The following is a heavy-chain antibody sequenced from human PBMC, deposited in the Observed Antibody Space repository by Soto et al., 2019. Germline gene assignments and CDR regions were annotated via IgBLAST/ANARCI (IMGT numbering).Heavy chain of an antibody. V-gene: IGHV4-31*03. D-gene: IGHD5-12*01. CDR1: GGSISSGGYY. Sequence: QVQLQESGPGLVKPSQTLSLTCTVSGGSISSGGYYWSWIRQHPGKGLEWIGYIYYSGSTYYNPPLKSRVTISVDTSKNQSSLKLSSVTAADTAVYYCAREEGGGYDHRWFDPWGQGTLVTVSS. CDR2: IYYSGST. J-gene: IGHJ5*02. CDR3: AREEGGGYDHRWFDP.